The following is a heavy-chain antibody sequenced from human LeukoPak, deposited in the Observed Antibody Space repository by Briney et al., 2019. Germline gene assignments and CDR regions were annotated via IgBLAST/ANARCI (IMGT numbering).Heavy chain of an antibody. CDR1: GFTFSDYY. J-gene: IGHJ4*02. CDR2: ISSSGSTI. Sequence: GGSLRLSCAASGFTFSDYYMSWIRQAPGKGPEWVSYISSSGSTIYYADSVKGRFTISRDNAKNSLYLQMNSLRAEDTAVYYCARARMVATIFDYWGQGTLVTVSS. D-gene: IGHD5-12*01. CDR3: ARARMVATIFDY. V-gene: IGHV3-11*01.